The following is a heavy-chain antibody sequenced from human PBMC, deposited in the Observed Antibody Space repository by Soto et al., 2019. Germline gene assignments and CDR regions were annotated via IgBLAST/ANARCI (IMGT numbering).Heavy chain of an antibody. Sequence: GGSLRLSCAASGFTFSNAWMNWVRQAPGKGLEWVGRIKSKTDGGTTDYAAPVKGRFTISRDDSKNTLYLQMNSLKTEDTAVYYCTTQDLLRFLEWSQPWAQGTLVTVSS. CDR2: IKSKTDGGTT. J-gene: IGHJ5*02. CDR1: GFTFSNAW. D-gene: IGHD3-3*01. CDR3: TTQDLLRFLEWSQP. V-gene: IGHV3-15*07.